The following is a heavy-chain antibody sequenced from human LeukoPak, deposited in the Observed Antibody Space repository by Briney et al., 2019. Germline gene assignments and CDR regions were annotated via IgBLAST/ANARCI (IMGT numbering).Heavy chain of an antibody. CDR1: GFTFSSYA. CDR3: AKDLERGVIVVALDY. CDR2: ISGSGGST. J-gene: IGHJ4*02. V-gene: IGHV3-23*01. D-gene: IGHD3-22*01. Sequence: GGSLRLSCAASGFTFSSYAMSWVRQAPGKGLEWVSAISGSGGSTYYADSVKGRYTISRDNSKNTLYLQMNSLRAEDTAVYYCAKDLERGVIVVALDYWGQGTLVTVSS.